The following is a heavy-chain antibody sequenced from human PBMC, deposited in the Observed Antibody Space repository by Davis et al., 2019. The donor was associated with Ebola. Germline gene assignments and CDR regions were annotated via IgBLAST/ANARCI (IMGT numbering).Heavy chain of an antibody. V-gene: IGHV1-8*01. J-gene: IGHJ4*02. D-gene: IGHD3-10*01. CDR3: ARPNYYGSGSSDY. CDR1: GYTFTSYD. CDR2: MNPNSGNT. Sequence: ASVKVSCKASGYTFTSYDINWVRQATGQGLEWMGWMNPNSGNTGYAQKLQGRVTMTTDTSTSTAYMELRSLRSDDTAVYYCARPNYYGSGSSDYWGLGTLVTVSS.